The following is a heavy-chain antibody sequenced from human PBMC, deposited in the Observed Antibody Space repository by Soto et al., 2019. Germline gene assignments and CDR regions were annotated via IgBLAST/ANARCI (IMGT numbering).Heavy chain of an antibody. Sequence: PVGSLRLSCAASDFVFYDYPIHWVRQAPGKGLEWVAVVSHDGTKEYYSDSVKGRFSIPRDNSNNTAFLQMNSLRAEDTAIYYCARQSTITPFDHWGQGTLVTVS. CDR3: ARQSTITPFDH. J-gene: IGHJ4*02. V-gene: IGHV3-30-3*01. D-gene: IGHD5-12*01. CDR1: DFVFYDYP. CDR2: VSHDGTKE.